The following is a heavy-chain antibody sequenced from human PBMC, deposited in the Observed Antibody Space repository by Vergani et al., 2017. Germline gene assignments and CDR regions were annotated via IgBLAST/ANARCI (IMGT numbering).Heavy chain of an antibody. J-gene: IGHJ5*02. CDR2: TWYEGNNN. CDR3: ARDIYPGVAVAGTWFGP. V-gene: IGHV3-33*01. CDR1: SFKLGDYG. Sequence: QVQLVESGGGVVQPGRSLRLSCTPSSFKLGDYGMHWVRQAPGRGLEWVSMTWYEGNNNYYADSVKGRFTISKDISKNTLYLQMNSLRADDTAIYYCARDIYPGVAVAGTWFGPWGQGTLVTVSS. D-gene: IGHD6-19*01.